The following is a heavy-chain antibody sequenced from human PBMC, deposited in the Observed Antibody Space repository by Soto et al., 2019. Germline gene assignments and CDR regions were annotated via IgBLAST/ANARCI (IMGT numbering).Heavy chain of an antibody. CDR3: ARDLIYAGYYYYMDV. D-gene: IGHD3-10*01. CDR1: GFTFSSYS. Sequence: EVQLVESGGGLVKPGGSLRLSCAPSGFTFSSYSMNWVRQAPGKGLEWVSSINYKSHIDYADSVKGRFTISRDNAKNSLYLQMNSLRAEDTAVYFCARDLIYAGYYYYMDVWGIGTTVTVSS. V-gene: IGHV3-21*01. CDR2: INYKSHI. J-gene: IGHJ6*03.